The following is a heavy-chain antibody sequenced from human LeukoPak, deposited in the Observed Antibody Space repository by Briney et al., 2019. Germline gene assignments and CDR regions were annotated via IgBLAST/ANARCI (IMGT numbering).Heavy chain of an antibody. D-gene: IGHD2/OR15-2a*01. Sequence: PGGSLRLSCAASGVRFSDYDMNWVRQAPGKGVERVSAISGRLSDVNYVESVRGGFTISRDNAKNSLYMQKYSPGEEKTGVYYSGSSFPPLRTSSAGDLWGQGTLVTVSS. CDR2: ISGRLSDV. J-gene: IGHJ5*02. CDR1: GVRFSDYD. V-gene: IGHV3-21*03. CDR3: GSSFPPLRTSSAGDL.